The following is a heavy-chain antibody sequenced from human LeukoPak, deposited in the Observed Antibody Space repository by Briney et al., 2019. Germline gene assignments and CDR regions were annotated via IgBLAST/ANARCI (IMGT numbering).Heavy chain of an antibody. D-gene: IGHD2-15*01. V-gene: IGHV3-33*01. CDR2: IWYDGSNK. CDR1: GFTFSSYG. CDR3: ARDPGYCSGGSCFLYGMDV. Sequence: GGSLRLSCAASGFTFSSYGMHWVRQAPGKGLEWVAVIWYDGSNKYYADSVKGRFTISRDNSKNTLYLQMNSLRAEDTAVYYCARDPGYCSGGSCFLYGMDVWGQGTTVTVSS. J-gene: IGHJ6*02.